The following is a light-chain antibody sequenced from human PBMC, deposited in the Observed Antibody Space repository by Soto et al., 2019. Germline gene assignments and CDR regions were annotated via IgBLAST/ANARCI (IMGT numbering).Light chain of an antibody. V-gene: IGKV3-20*01. J-gene: IGKJ2*01. CDR1: HSVSSSY. CDR3: QQFGGSSYT. Sequence: EIVVTQSPGALSLSPGDSATLSYRASHSVSSSYLAWYQQKPGQAPRLLIYSASSRATGIPDRFSGSGSGTDFTLTISRLEPEDFAVYYCQQFGGSSYTFGQGTKLEIK. CDR2: SAS.